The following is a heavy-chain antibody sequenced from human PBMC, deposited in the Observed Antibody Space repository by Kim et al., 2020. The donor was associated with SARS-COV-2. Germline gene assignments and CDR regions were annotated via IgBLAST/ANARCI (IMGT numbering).Heavy chain of an antibody. V-gene: IGHV3-30-3*01. Sequence: GGSLRLSCAASGFTFSSYAMHWVRQAPGKGLEWVAVISYDGSNKYYADSVKGRFTISRDNSKNTLYLQMNSLRAEDTAVYYCARDLNRGRFLEWLDYGM. CDR1: GFTFSSYA. CDR2: ISYDGSNK. CDR3: ARDLNRGRFLEWLDYGM. J-gene: IGHJ6*01. D-gene: IGHD3-3*01.